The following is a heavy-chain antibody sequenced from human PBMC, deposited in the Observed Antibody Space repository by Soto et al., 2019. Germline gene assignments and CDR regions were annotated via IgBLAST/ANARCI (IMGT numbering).Heavy chain of an antibody. V-gene: IGHV3-23*01. J-gene: IGHJ4*02. CDR1: GFTFSTYA. D-gene: IGHD2-15*01. CDR3: ENVSGRDCRGCSCLPGVY. Sequence: EVQLLESGGGLVQRGGSLRLSCEASGFTFSTYAMSWVRQAPGKGLEWVSVISGSGGSTYYADPVKGRFTISRDNSDDAVYLKMNSLRAWDTAVYYCENVSGRDCRGCSCLPGVYWGQGSLVTVSS. CDR2: ISGSGGST.